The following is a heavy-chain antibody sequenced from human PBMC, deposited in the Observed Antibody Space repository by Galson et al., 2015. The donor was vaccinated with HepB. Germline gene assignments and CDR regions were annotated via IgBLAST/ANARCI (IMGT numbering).Heavy chain of an antibody. J-gene: IGHJ4*02. CDR2: ISRGGDTS. D-gene: IGHD2/OR15-2a*01. Sequence: ETLSLTCGVSGGSISTRNWWTWVRQSPGKGLECVSAISRGGDTSDYADSVKGRFTVSRDSSTNTLYLQMNGLRADDTAIYYCVRGTTAPDYWGQGTLVTVSS. CDR1: GGSISTRN. V-gene: IGHV3-23*01. CDR3: VRGTTAPDY.